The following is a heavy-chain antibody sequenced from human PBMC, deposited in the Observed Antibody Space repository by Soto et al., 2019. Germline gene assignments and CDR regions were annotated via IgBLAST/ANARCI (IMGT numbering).Heavy chain of an antibody. Sequence: QVQLVQSGAEVKKPGSSVKVSCKASGGTFSSYAISWVRQAPGQGLEWMGGIIPIFGTANYAQKFQGRVTITAEESTSTAYMELSSLRSEDTAVYYCARVYCSGGSCYEDYYYYGMDVWGQGTTVTVSS. CDR1: GGTFSSYA. V-gene: IGHV1-69*01. J-gene: IGHJ6*02. D-gene: IGHD2-15*01. CDR2: IIPIFGTA. CDR3: ARVYCSGGSCYEDYYYYGMDV.